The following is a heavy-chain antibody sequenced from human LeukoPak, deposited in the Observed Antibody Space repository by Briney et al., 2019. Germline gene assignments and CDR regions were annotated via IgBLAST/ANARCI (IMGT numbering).Heavy chain of an antibody. J-gene: IGHJ4*02. CDR2: IWYDGSNK. D-gene: IGHD5-18*01. Sequence: GGSLRLSCAASGFTFSSYGMHWVRQAPGKGLEWVAVIWYDGSNKYYADSVKGRFTISRDNSKNTLYLQMNSLRAEDTAVYYCAREGSGYSYGWFDYWGQGTLVTVSS. CDR1: GFTFSSYG. V-gene: IGHV3-33*01. CDR3: AREGSGYSYGWFDY.